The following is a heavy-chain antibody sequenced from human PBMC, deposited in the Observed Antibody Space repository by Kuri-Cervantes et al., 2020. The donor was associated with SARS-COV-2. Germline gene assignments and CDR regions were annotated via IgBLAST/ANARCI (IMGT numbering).Heavy chain of an antibody. Sequence: GSLKISCAASGFTFSSYSMNWVRQAPGKGLEWVSSISSSSSYIYYADSVKGRFTNSRDNAKNSLYLQMNSLRAEDTAVYYCARENYGDYLAYWGQGTLVTVSS. D-gene: IGHD4-17*01. CDR3: ARENYGDYLAY. CDR2: ISSSSSYI. J-gene: IGHJ4*02. CDR1: GFTFSSYS. V-gene: IGHV3-21*01.